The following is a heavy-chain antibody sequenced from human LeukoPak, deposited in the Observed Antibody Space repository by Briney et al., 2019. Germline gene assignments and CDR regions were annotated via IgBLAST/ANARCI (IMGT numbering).Heavy chain of an antibody. Sequence: GESLKISCKGSGYSFPSYWIGWVPQMPGKGLEWMAIIYPDDSDTRYSPSFQGQITISADKSIDTAYLQWNSLKASDSAMYYCARLGCSSTSCYDVWGKGTTVTVSS. V-gene: IGHV5-51*01. CDR2: IYPDDSDT. J-gene: IGHJ6*04. CDR1: GYSFPSYW. CDR3: ARLGCSSTSCYDV. D-gene: IGHD2-2*01.